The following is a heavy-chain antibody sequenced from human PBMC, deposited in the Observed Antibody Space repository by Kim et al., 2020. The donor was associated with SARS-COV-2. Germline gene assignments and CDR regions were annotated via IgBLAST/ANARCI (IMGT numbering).Heavy chain of an antibody. V-gene: IGHV3-33*01. D-gene: IGHD3-9*01. CDR2: IWYDGSNK. J-gene: IGHJ4*02. CDR3: ATKCLFKFDCDFDY. CDR1: GFTFSSYC. Sequence: GGSLRLSCAASGFTFSSYCMHWVRQATGKGLEWVAVIWYDGSNKYYADSVKGRFTISRDNSKNTLYLQMNSLRAEDTAVYYCATKCLFKFDCDFDYWSQG.